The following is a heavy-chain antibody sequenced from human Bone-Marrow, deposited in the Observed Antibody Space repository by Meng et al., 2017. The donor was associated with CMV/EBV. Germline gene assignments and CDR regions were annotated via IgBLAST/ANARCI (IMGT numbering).Heavy chain of an antibody. D-gene: IGHD2-2*01. CDR3: ARPADVVVPAARRSYYYYYGMDV. Sequence: SVKVSCKASGGTFSSYAISWVRQAPGQGLEWMGGIIPILGIANYAQKFQGRVTITVDKSTSTAYMELSSLRSEDTAVYYCARPADVVVPAARRSYYYYYGMDVWGQGTTVTVSS. J-gene: IGHJ6*02. CDR2: IIPILGIA. V-gene: IGHV1-69*10. CDR1: GGTFSSYA.